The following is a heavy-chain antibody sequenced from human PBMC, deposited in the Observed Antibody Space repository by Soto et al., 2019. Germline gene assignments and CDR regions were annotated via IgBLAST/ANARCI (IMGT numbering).Heavy chain of an antibody. CDR2: IYYSGST. CDR1: GGSISSYY. Sequence: SETLSLSCTVSGGSISSYYWSWIRQPPGKGLEWIGYIYYSGSTNYNPSLKSRVTISVDTSKNQFSLKLSSVTAADTAVYYCARRYGSPFPYWGQGTLVTVS. J-gene: IGHJ4*02. D-gene: IGHD4-17*01. V-gene: IGHV4-59*08. CDR3: ARRYGSPFPY.